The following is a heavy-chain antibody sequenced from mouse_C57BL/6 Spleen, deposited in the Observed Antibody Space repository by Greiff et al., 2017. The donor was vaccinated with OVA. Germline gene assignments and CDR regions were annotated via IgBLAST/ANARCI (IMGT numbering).Heavy chain of an antibody. D-gene: IGHD2-5*01. CDR1: GYTFTSYW. V-gene: IGHV1-50*01. CDR3: ARIECIVTPWFAY. J-gene: IGHJ3*01. CDR2: IDPSDSYT. Sequence: VQLQQPGAELVKPGASVKLSCKASGYTFTSYWMQWVKQRPGQGLEWIGEIDPSDSYTNYNQKFKGQATLTVDTSSSTAYMQLSSLTSEDSAVYYCARIECIVTPWFAYWGQGTLVTVSA.